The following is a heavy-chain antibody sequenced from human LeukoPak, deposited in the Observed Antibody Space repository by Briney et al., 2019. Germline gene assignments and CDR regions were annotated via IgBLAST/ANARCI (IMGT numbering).Heavy chain of an antibody. D-gene: IGHD2-15*01. CDR3: ARHDPAATSAPLN. CDR2: IYYSGST. V-gene: IGHV4-59*08. J-gene: IGHJ4*02. Sequence: SVTLSLTCTVSGGSISSYYWSWIRQPPGKGLEWIGYIYYSGSTNYNPSLKSRVTISVDTSKNQFSLKLSSVTAADTAVYYCARHDPAATSAPLNWGQGTLVTVSS. CDR1: GGSISSYY.